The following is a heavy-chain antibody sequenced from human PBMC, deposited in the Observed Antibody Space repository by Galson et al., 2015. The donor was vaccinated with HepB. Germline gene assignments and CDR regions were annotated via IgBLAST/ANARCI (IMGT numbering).Heavy chain of an antibody. D-gene: IGHD3-22*01. CDR3: ASLFPSGYYSTGYWYFDL. CDR1: GGSISSYY. J-gene: IGHJ2*01. CDR2: IYYSGGT. V-gene: IGHV4-59*08. Sequence: SETLSLTCTVSGGSISSYYWSWIRQPPGKGLEWIGYIYYSGGTNYNPSLKSRVTISVDTSKNQFSLKLSSVTAADTAVYYCASLFPSGYYSTGYWYFDLWGRGTLVTVSS.